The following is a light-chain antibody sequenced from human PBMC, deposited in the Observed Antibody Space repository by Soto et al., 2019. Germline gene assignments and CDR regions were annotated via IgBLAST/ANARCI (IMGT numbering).Light chain of an antibody. J-gene: IGKJ2*01. CDR2: GAS. Sequence: EIGLTQSPGTLSLSPGERATLSCRASQSVSSSYLAWYQQKPGQAPRLLIYGASSRATGIPDRFSGSGSGTDFTLTISRLEPEDFAVYYCHPDGSLYTFGQGTKVEIK. V-gene: IGKV3-20*01. CDR1: QSVSSSY. CDR3: HPDGSLYT.